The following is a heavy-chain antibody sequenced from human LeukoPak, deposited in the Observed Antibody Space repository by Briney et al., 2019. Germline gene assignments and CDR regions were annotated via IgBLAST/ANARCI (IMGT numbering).Heavy chain of an antibody. D-gene: IGHD6-6*01. V-gene: IGHV1-2*02. Sequence: ASVKVSCKASGYSFTGYYMHWIRQAPGQGLEWVGWINPNSGDTDYAQRFQGRVTVTRDTSISTAYMEMSRLRSDDTAVYYCARESVPAVAARRGLNYWGQGTLVAVSS. CDR1: GYSFTGYY. J-gene: IGHJ4*02. CDR3: ARESVPAVAARRGLNY. CDR2: INPNSGDT.